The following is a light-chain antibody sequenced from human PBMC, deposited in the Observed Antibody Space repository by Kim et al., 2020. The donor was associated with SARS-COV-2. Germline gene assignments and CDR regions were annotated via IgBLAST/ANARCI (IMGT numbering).Light chain of an antibody. CDR1: IANIGSNV. CDR3: AAWDDSLKGSV. J-gene: IGLJ3*02. V-gene: IGLV1-44*01. CDR2: SND. Sequence: GQRDTIPCSGSIANIGSNVVNWYQQLPGPAPKLLMYSNDYRPSGVPDRFSGSKSGTSASLAISGLQSEDEADYYCAAWDDSLKGSVFGGGTQLTVL.